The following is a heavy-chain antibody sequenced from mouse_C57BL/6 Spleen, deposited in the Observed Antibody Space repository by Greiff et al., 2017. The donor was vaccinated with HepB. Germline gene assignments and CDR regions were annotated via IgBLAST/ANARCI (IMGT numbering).Heavy chain of an antibody. D-gene: IGHD2-3*01. Sequence: DVQLVESGGGLVKPGGSLKLSCAASGFTFSDYGMHWVRQAPEKGLEWVAYISSGSSTIYYADTVKGRFTISRDNAKNTLFLQMTSLRSEDTAMYYCARPGDGYLFAYWGQGTLVTVSA. CDR3: ARPGDGYLFAY. J-gene: IGHJ3*01. CDR1: GFTFSDYG. CDR2: ISSGSSTI. V-gene: IGHV5-17*01.